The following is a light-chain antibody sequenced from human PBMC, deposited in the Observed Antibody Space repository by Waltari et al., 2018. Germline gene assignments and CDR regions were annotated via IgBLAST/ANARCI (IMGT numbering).Light chain of an antibody. Sequence: EIVMTQSPATLSVSPGERATLSYRASQSVSNSLAWYQQKPGQAPRLLIYGASTRDTGIPARFSGSGSGTEFALTISSLQSEDFAVYYCQQYNNWPLTFGGGTKVEIK. CDR2: GAS. CDR3: QQYNNWPLT. J-gene: IGKJ4*01. CDR1: QSVSNS. V-gene: IGKV3-15*01.